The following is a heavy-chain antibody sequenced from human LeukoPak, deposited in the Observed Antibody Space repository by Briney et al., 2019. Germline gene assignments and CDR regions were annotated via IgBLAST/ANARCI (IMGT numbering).Heavy chain of an antibody. CDR1: GFTFSSYG. J-gene: IGHJ4*02. CDR2: ISYDGSNK. CDR3: AKSEVRGSYYFFDY. D-gene: IGHD1-26*01. Sequence: GRSLRLSCAASGFTFSSYGMHWVRQAPGKGLEWVAVISYDGSNKYYADSVKGRFTISRDNSKNTLYLQMNSLRAEDTAVYYCAKSEVRGSYYFFDYWGQGTLVTVSS. V-gene: IGHV3-30*18.